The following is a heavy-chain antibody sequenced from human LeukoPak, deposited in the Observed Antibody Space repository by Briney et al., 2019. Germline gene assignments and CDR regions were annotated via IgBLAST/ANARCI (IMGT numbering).Heavy chain of an antibody. CDR3: ARHSSGYY. CDR2: IKEGGCEN. V-gene: IGHV3-7*01. D-gene: IGHD3-22*01. CDR1: GFTFSSSW. Sequence: QPGGPLRLSCAVSGFTFSSSWMSCVRRAPGKGLEWVAHIKEGGCENYYVDSVKGRFIISRYNDDISLYPQLNSLRVGDSAVYYCARHSSGYYWGQGTLVTVSS. J-gene: IGHJ4*02.